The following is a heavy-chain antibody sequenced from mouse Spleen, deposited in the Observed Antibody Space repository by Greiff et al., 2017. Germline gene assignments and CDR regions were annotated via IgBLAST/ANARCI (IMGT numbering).Heavy chain of an antibody. CDR2: ISYDGSN. CDR1: GYSITSGYY. J-gene: IGHJ2*01. V-gene: IGHV3-6*01. Sequence: EVKLMESGPGLVKPSQSLSLTCSVTGYSITSGYYWNWIRQFPGNKLEWMGYISYDGSNNYNPSLKNRISITRDTSKNQFFLKLNSVTTEDTATYYCARDGSSYEENYFDYWGQGTTLTVSS. D-gene: IGHD1-1*01. CDR3: ARDGSSYEENYFDY.